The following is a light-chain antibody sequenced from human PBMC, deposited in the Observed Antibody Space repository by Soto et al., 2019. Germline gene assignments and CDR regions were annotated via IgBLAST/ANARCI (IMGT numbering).Light chain of an antibody. CDR3: CSYAGSSTFPYV. J-gene: IGLJ1*01. V-gene: IGLV2-23*02. CDR2: EVS. CDR1: SSDVGSYNL. Sequence: QSVLTQPASVSGSPGQSITISCTGTSSDVGSYNLVSWYQHHPGKAPKLMIYEVSKRPSGVSNRFSGSKSGNTASLTISGLQAEDEADYYCCSYAGSSTFPYVFGTWTKVTVL.